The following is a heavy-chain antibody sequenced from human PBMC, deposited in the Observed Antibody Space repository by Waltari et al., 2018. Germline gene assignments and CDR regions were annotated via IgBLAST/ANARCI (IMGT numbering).Heavy chain of an antibody. CDR2: LSPICGTA. CDR3: ARAPLGYDDSSGYYEDAFDI. V-gene: IGHV1-69*01. D-gene: IGHD3-22*01. CDR1: GGTLSSYA. Sequence: QVQLVQSGAEGKKPGSSVKVSCKASGGTLSSYAISWVRQASGKGLEWRVGRGGLSPICGTAKQAKKLLGRVTITADESTSTAYMELGSRRSEDTDVYYCARAPLGYDDSSGYYEDAFDIWGQGTMVTVSS. J-gene: IGHJ3*02.